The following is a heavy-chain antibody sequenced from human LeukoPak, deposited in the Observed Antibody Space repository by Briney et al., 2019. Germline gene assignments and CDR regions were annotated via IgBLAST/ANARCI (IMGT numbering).Heavy chain of an antibody. CDR1: GFTFSSYA. CDR3: VKDESSSWYSRPLN. Sequence: PGRSLRLSCAASGFTFSSYAMHWVRQAPGKGLEWVAVISYDGSNKYYADSVKGRFTISRDNSKNTLYLQMNSLRAEDTAVYYCVKDESSSWYSRPLNWGQGTLVTVSS. J-gene: IGHJ4*02. D-gene: IGHD6-13*01. V-gene: IGHV3-30*04. CDR2: ISYDGSNK.